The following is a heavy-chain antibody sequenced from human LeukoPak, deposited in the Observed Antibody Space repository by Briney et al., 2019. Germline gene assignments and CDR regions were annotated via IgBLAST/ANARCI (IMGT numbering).Heavy chain of an antibody. Sequence: SGPTLVNPTQTLTLTCTFSGFSLSTSGVGVGWIRQPRGKALEWLALIYWNDNKLYSPSLKSRLTITKDTSNNQVVLTMTNMDPVDTATYYCAHYGDYRFLYYFDYWGQGTLVTVSP. CDR1: GFSLSTSGVG. D-gene: IGHD4-17*01. CDR2: IYWNDNK. J-gene: IGHJ4*02. CDR3: AHYGDYRFLYYFDY. V-gene: IGHV2-5*01.